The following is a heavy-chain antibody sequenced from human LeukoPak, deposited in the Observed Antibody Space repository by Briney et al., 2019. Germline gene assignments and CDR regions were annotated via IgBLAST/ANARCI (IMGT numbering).Heavy chain of an antibody. CDR3: ARLIWFGEIGVAFDI. Sequence: GASVKVSCKASGYTFTGYYMHWVRQAPGQGLEWMGWINPNSGGTNYAQKFQGRVTMTRDTSISTAYMELSRLRSDDTAVYYCARLIWFGEIGVAFDIWGQGTMVTVSS. CDR1: GYTFTGYY. CDR2: INPNSGGT. D-gene: IGHD3-10*01. V-gene: IGHV1-2*02. J-gene: IGHJ3*02.